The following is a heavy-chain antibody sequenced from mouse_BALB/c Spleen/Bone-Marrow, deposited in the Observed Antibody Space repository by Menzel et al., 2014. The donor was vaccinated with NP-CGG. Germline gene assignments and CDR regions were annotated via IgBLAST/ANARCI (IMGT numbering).Heavy chain of an antibody. CDR3: ARLNYYGNLFV. V-gene: IGHV4-1*02. Sequence: DVQLQESGGGLAQPGGPLKLSCAVSRLDFSRYWMSWVRQAPGKGLEWIGEINPDSSTINYTPSLKAKFIISRDSAKNTLNLQMSNGRSEVTALYYCARLNYYGNLFVWGAGTTVTVSS. J-gene: IGHJ1*01. CDR2: INPDSSTI. D-gene: IGHD1-1*01. CDR1: RLDFSRYW.